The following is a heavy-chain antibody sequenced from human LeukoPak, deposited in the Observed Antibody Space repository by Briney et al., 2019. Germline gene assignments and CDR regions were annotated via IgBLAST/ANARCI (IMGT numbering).Heavy chain of an antibody. J-gene: IGHJ3*02. Sequence: SETLSLTCAVHGGSFSGYYWSWIRQPPGQGLEWIGEVNHSGTARYNPSLESRVTISVDTSKSQSSLSVYFVTAADTAVYYCASLNPFSGRRNAFDIWGQGAMVTVSS. CDR1: GGSFSGYY. CDR3: ASLNPFSGRRNAFDI. CDR2: VNHSGTA. V-gene: IGHV4-34*01. D-gene: IGHD1-26*01.